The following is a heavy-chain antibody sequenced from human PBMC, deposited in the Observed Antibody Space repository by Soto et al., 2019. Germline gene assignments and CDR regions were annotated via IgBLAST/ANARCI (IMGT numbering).Heavy chain of an antibody. Sequence: EVQLVESGGGLVQPGGSLRLSCVASGFTFSDHWMSWVRQAPGKGLAWVANIKEDGSQKYYVDTVKGRFTISRDNAENALDLQMDSLRAEDTAVYFCARIKTSPRSAGGGQGTLVTVSS. D-gene: IGHD3-10*01. V-gene: IGHV3-7*01. CDR1: GFTFSDHW. CDR2: IKEDGSQK. CDR3: ARIKTSPRSAG. J-gene: IGHJ4*02.